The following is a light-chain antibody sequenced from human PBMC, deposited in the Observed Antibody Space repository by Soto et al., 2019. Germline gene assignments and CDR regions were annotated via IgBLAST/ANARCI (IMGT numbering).Light chain of an antibody. CDR3: QQYNIYPLT. J-gene: IGKJ4*01. Sequence: DIQMTQSPSTLSASVGDRVTITCRASQSISSWLAWYQQKPGKAPNLLIYKASSLESGVPSRFSGRGSGTAFTLTISSLQPDDFATYYCQQYNIYPLTFGGGTKGAIK. V-gene: IGKV1-5*03. CDR2: KAS. CDR1: QSISSW.